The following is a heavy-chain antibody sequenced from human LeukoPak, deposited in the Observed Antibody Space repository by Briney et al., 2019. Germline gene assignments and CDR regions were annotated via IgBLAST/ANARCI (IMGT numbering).Heavy chain of an antibody. CDR1: GESLNSYY. CDR3: ARGAWATRLGS. Sequence: PSETLSLTCAVYGESLNSYYWSWVRQPPGEGLEWIGEIYESGTTEYNPSLKGRVTISMVPSKQQFSLSLSSVIAADTAVYYCARGAWATRLGSWGLGTPVIVSS. V-gene: IGHV4-34*01. CDR2: IYESGTT. J-gene: IGHJ4*02. D-gene: IGHD2-15*01.